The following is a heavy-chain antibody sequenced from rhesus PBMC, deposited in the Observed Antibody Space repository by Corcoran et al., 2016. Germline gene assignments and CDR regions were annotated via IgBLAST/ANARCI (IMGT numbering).Heavy chain of an antibody. V-gene: IGHV3S5*01. CDR1: GFTFSSYG. CDR3: AKGPSGSYYYPVSFDV. J-gene: IGHJ5-1*01. CDR2: IKCVGAST. Sequence: EVQLVETGGGLVQPGGSLKLSCAASGFTFSSYGMSWVRQAPGKGLEWVSAIKCVGASTYHAASVKGRFNISRDNSNNTLSRQMNSLRAEDTAVYYCAKGPSGSYYYPVSFDVWGPGVLVTVSS. D-gene: IGHD3-16*01.